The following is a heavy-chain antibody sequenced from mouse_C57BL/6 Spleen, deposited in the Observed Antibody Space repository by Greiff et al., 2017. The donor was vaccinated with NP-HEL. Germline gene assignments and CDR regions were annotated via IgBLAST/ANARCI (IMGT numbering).Heavy chain of an antibody. CDR3: ARKSYGSSWFAY. Sequence: EVKLVESGGGLVKPGGSLKLSCAASGFTFSDYGMHWVRQAPEKGLEWVAYISSGSSTIYYADTVKGRFTISRDNAKNTLFLQMTSLRSEDTAMYYCARKSYGSSWFAYWGQGTLVTVSA. V-gene: IGHV5-17*01. J-gene: IGHJ3*01. CDR1: GFTFSDYG. CDR2: ISSGSSTI. D-gene: IGHD1-1*01.